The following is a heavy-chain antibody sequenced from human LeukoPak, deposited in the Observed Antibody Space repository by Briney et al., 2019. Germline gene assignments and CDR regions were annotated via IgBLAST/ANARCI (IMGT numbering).Heavy chain of an antibody. D-gene: IGHD3-10*01. Sequence: SVKVSCKASGGTFSSYTFTWVRQAPGQGLEWMGRIVQSFGAPNYAQQFQGRVTITTDESTSTVYMALSSLTSQDTAVYYCARELGFGLPAFWGQGTLVTVSS. CDR1: GGTFSSYT. J-gene: IGHJ4*02. CDR3: ARELGFGLPAF. V-gene: IGHV1-69*05. CDR2: IVQSFGAP.